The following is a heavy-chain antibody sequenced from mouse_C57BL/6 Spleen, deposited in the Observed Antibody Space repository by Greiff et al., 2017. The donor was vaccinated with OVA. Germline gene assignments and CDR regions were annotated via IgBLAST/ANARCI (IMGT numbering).Heavy chain of an antibody. D-gene: IGHD2-1*01. CDR1: GYTFTSYW. Sequence: VQLQQPGAELVRPGSSVKLSCKASGYTFTSYWMHWVKQRPIQGLEWIGNIDPSDSETHYNQKFKDKATLTVDKSPSTAYMQLSSLTSEDSAVYYCARDGNFYFDYWGQGTTLTVSS. CDR2: IDPSDSET. J-gene: IGHJ2*01. V-gene: IGHV1-52*01. CDR3: ARDGNFYFDY.